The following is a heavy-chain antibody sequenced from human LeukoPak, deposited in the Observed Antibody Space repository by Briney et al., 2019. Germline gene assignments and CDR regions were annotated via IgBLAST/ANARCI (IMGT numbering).Heavy chain of an antibody. CDR2: IYYSGSP. CDR3: ARGPSSYDSRGSSFAY. CDR1: GGSISLHY. D-gene: IGHD3-22*01. V-gene: IGHV4-59*11. Sequence: SEPLSLTCTLSGGSISLHYWSWMRHPPGKGREGIAYIYYSGSPSYTPPLKSRLTISADTSKTQFSLQLRSGTAADTVVYCCARGPSSYDSRGSSFAYWGQGTLVSVSS. J-gene: IGHJ4*02.